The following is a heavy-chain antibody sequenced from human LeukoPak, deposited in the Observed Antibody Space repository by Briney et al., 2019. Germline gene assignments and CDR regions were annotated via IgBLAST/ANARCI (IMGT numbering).Heavy chain of an antibody. CDR2: IDKKDKGYATAT. Sequence: GGSLRLSCAASGFTFSGSAIHWVRQSSGKGLEWVGQIDKKDKGYATATAYAASVKGRFAISRDDSINTAYLQMKSLKTEDTALYYCTRDSGTYNWFDPWGQRALVTVSS. V-gene: IGHV3-73*01. CDR3: TRDSGTYNWFDP. J-gene: IGHJ5*02. D-gene: IGHD1-26*01. CDR1: GFTFSGSA.